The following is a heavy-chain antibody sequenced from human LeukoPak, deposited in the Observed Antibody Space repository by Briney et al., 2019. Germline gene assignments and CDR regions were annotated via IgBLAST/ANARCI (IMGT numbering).Heavy chain of an antibody. Sequence: SQTLSLTCTVSGGSISSGSYYWSWIRQPAGKGLEWIGRIYTSGSTNCNPSLKSRVTISVDTSKNQFSLKLSSVTAADTAVYYCARGPGYCSGGSCYHTSYYFDYWGQGTLVTVSS. D-gene: IGHD2-15*01. CDR1: GGSISSGSYY. CDR2: IYTSGST. J-gene: IGHJ4*02. CDR3: ARGPGYCSGGSCYHTSYYFDY. V-gene: IGHV4-61*02.